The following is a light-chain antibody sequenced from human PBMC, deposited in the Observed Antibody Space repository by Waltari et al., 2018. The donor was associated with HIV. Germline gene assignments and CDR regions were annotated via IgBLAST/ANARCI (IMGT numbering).Light chain of an antibody. J-gene: IGLJ3*02. CDR3: QVWHYSVV. Sequence: SYELTQPFSVSVALGQTVRITCGGITIGPKDVHWYQQKPGQAPLLVIFNDRNRPSGIPERFSGSKSRNTATLTISGAQAGDEADYYCQVWHYSVVFGGGTKLTVL. CDR1: TIGPKD. CDR2: NDR. V-gene: IGLV3-9*01.